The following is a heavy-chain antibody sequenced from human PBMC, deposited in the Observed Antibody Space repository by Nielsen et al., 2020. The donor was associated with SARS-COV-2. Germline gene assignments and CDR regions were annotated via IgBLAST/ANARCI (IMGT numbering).Heavy chain of an antibody. CDR2: IYYSGST. CDR3: ARGGGPGSGSYT. D-gene: IGHD1-26*01. J-gene: IGHJ5*02. Sequence: SETLSLTCTVSGGSTSSYYWSWIRQPPGKGLEWIGYIYYSGSTNYNPSLKSRVTISVDTSKNQFSLKLSSVTAADTAVYYCARGGGPGSGSYTWGQGTLVTVSS. V-gene: IGHV4-59*01. CDR1: GGSTSSYY.